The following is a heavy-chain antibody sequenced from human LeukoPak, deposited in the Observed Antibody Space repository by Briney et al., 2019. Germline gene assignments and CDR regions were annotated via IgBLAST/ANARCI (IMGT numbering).Heavy chain of an antibody. J-gene: IGHJ3*02. CDR3: ARILVRATDDDAFDI. CDR2: INPNSGGT. Sequence: ASVKVSCKASGYTFTGYYMHWVGQAPGQGLEWMGWINPNSGGTNYAQKFQGRVTMTRDTSISTAYMELSRLRSDDTAVYYCARILVRATDDDAFDISGQGTMVTVSS. CDR1: GYTFTGYY. D-gene: IGHD1-26*01. V-gene: IGHV1-2*02.